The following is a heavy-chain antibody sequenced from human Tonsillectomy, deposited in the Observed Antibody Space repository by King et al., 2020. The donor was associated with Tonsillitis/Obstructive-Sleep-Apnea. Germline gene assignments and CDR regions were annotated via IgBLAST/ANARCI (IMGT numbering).Heavy chain of an antibody. CDR1: GFTFSNYW. Sequence: QLVQSGGGLVQPGGSLRLSCAASGFTFSNYWMTWVRHAPGKGLEWVANIKQDGSVKHYVDSAEGRFTISRDNAKNSLHLQMNSLRAEDTAVYYCARDDGYCNTTRCYDAFDIWGQGTKVTVST. V-gene: IGHV3-7*04. CDR2: IKQDGSVK. J-gene: IGHJ3*02. CDR3: ARDDGYCNTTRCYDAFDI. D-gene: IGHD2-2*01.